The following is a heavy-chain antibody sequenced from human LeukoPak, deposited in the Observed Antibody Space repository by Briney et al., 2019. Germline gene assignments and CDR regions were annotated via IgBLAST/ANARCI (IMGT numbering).Heavy chain of an antibody. CDR2: IQQDGSKI. J-gene: IGHJ5*02. Sequence: PGGSLRLSCAASGFTFSNYWMSWVRQAPGKGLEWVANIQQDGSKIYYVDSVKVRFTISRDNAKNSVYLQMNGLRAEDTAMYYCATRRGESWGQGTLVTVSS. CDR1: GFTFSNYW. D-gene: IGHD3-16*01. V-gene: IGHV3-7*01. CDR3: ATRRGES.